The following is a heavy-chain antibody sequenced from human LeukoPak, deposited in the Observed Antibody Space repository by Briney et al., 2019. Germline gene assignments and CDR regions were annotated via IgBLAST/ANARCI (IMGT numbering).Heavy chain of an antibody. J-gene: IGHJ5*02. Sequence: ASVEVSCKASGYHFTGYHVHWVRQAPGQGLEWMGRISTDSGDADIAQKFQGRVTMTRDTSISTAYMELSRLTSDDSAVYYCAGLGSTVKGRIDPWGQGTSVTVSS. V-gene: IGHV1-2*02. CDR3: AGLGSTVKGRIDP. CDR1: GYHFTGYH. D-gene: IGHD5/OR15-5a*01. CDR2: ISTDSGDA.